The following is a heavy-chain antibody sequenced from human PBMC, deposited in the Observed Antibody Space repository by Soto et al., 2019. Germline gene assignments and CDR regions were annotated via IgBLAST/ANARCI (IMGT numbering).Heavy chain of an antibody. CDR3: VRTSLVVAAATREDY. D-gene: IGHD2-15*01. Sequence: EVQLVESGGGLVQPGGSLRLSCAASGFTFSGYWMHWVRQAPGKGLVWVSRINSDGSSTSYADSVKGRFTISRDNAKNSLYLQMNSLRAEDTAVYYCVRTSLVVAAATREDYWGQGTLVTGSS. J-gene: IGHJ4*02. CDR2: INSDGSST. V-gene: IGHV3-74*01. CDR1: GFTFSGYW.